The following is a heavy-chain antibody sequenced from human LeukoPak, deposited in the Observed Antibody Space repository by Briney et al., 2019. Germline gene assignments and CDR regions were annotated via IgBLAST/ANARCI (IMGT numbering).Heavy chain of an antibody. CDR3: TRHEGLGYYYGMDV. J-gene: IGHJ6*02. CDR1: GFTFSGSA. Sequence: GGSLKLSCVASGFTFSGSAMHWVRQASGKGLEWLGRIRSKANSYATAYAASVKGRFTISRDDSKNTAYLQMNSLKTEDTAVYYCTRHEGLGYYYGMDVWGQGTTVTVSS. CDR2: IRSKANSYAT. V-gene: IGHV3-73*01. D-gene: IGHD7-27*01.